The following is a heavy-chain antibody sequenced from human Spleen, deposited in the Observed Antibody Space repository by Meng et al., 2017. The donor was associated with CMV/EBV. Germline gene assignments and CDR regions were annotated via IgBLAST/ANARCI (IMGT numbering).Heavy chain of an antibody. V-gene: IGHV3-21*01. Sequence: ETLSLTCAASGFTFSSYSMNWVRQAPGKGLEWVSSISSSSSYIYYADSVKGRFTISRDNAKNSLYLQMNSLRAEDTAVYYCARSSGYYDYYYYGMDVWGQGTTVTVSS. CDR1: GFTFSSYS. D-gene: IGHD3-22*01. J-gene: IGHJ6*02. CDR3: ARSSGYYDYYYYGMDV. CDR2: ISSSSSYI.